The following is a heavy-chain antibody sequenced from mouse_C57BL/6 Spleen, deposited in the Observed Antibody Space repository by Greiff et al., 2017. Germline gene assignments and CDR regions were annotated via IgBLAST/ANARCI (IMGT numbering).Heavy chain of an antibody. CDR3: ARGGYYGSSDD. D-gene: IGHD1-1*01. Sequence: VQLKESGPGLVKPSQSLSLTCSVTGYSITSGYYWNWIRQFPGNKLEWMGYISYDGSNNYNPSLKNRISITRNTSKNQVFLKLNSLTTEDTATCYCARGGYYGSSDDWGKGTTLTVSS. V-gene: IGHV3-6*01. CDR1: GYSITSGYY. J-gene: IGHJ2*01. CDR2: ISYDGSN.